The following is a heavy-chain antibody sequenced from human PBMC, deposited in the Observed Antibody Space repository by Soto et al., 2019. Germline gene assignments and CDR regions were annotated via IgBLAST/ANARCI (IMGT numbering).Heavy chain of an antibody. Sequence: GGSLRLSCAASGVTFSSYWMSWVRQAPGKGLEWVANIKQDGSEKYYVDSVKGRFTISRDNAKNSLYLQMNSLRAEDTAVYYCARDEGDVVVWGKGTTVTVSS. J-gene: IGHJ6*04. CDR3: ARDEGDVVV. CDR1: GVTFSSYW. CDR2: IKQDGSEK. D-gene: IGHD2-2*01. V-gene: IGHV3-7*01.